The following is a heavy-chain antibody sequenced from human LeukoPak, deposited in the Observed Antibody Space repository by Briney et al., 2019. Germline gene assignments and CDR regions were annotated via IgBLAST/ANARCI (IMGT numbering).Heavy chain of an antibody. V-gene: IGHV1-18*01. CDR2: ISAYNGNT. CDR3: ARASGCSSGWYRRNAFDI. D-gene: IGHD6-19*01. CDR1: GYTFTSYG. Sequence: GASVKVSCKASGYTFTSYGISWVRQAPGQGLEWMGWISAYNGNTNYAQKLQGRVTMTTDTSTSTAYMELRSLRSDDTAVYYCARASGCSSGWYRRNAFDIWGQGTMVTVSS. J-gene: IGHJ3*02.